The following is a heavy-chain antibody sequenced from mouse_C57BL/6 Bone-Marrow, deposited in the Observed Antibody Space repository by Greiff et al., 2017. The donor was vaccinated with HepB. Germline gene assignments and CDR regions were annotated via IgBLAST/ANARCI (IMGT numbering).Heavy chain of an antibody. D-gene: IGHD4-1*01. CDR1: GYTFTSYG. CDR3: AGCRYMNWGAY. CDR2: IYPRSGNT. Sequence: QVQLQQSGAELARPGASVKLSCKASGYTFTSYGISWVKQRTGQGLEWIGEIYPRSGNTYYNEKFKGKATLTADKSYSTAYMERRSLTSEDSAVYFGAGCRYMNWGAYWGQGTLVTVSA. J-gene: IGHJ3*01. V-gene: IGHV1-81*01.